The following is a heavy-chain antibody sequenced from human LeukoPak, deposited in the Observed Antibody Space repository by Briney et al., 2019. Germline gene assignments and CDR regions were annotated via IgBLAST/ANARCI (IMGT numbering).Heavy chain of an antibody. CDR2: VFAGVSDA. CDR1: GSTFPKYW. J-gene: IGHJ4*02. CDR3: ALAVDGNFFFDY. D-gene: IGHD6-19*01. Sequence: GESLQISCQSSGSTFPKYWIGWVRQVPGKGLAWMGIVFAGVSDASYSPSLQGQVTISGDKSIDTAYLQWSSLKASDTAVYYCALAVDGNFFFDYWGQGTLVAVSS. V-gene: IGHV5-51*01.